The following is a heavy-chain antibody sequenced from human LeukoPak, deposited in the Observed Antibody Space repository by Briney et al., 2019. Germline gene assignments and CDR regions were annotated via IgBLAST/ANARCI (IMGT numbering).Heavy chain of an antibody. CDR3: AGVQREYYYDSSGIMGN. CDR1: GFTFSDYA. V-gene: IGHV3-30*04. J-gene: IGHJ4*02. D-gene: IGHD3-22*01. CDR2: ISYDESNK. Sequence: QSGGSLRLSCAASGFTFSDYAMHWLRQAPGKGLEWVAVISYDESNKYYADSVKGRFTISRDNSRNTLYLQMNSLRAEDTAVYYCAGVQREYYYDSSGIMGNWGQGTLVTVSS.